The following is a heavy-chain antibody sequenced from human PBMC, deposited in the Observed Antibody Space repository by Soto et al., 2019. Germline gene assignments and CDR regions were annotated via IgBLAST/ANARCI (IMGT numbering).Heavy chain of an antibody. D-gene: IGHD6-19*01. J-gene: IGHJ6*02. CDR1: GYTFTSYG. V-gene: IGHV1-18*01. CDR2: ISAYNGNT. Sequence: GASVKVSCKASGYTFTSYGISWVRQAPGQGLEWMGWISAYNGNTKYEQKLQGRVTMTTDTSTSTAYMELRSLRSDDTAVYYCARGPGSSDWRDYYYYGMDVWGQGTTVTVSS. CDR3: ARGPGSSDWRDYYYYGMDV.